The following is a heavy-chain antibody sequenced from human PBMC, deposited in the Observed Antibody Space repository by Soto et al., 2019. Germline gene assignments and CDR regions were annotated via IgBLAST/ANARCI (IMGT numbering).Heavy chain of an antibody. D-gene: IGHD5-18*01. J-gene: IGHJ6*02. CDR3: ARDPGYSYGFDPGMDV. Sequence: ASVKVSCKASGYTFTSYAMHWVRQAPGQRLEWMGWINAGNGNTKYSQKFQGRVTITRDTSASTAYMELSSLRAEDTAVYYCARDPGYSYGFDPGMDVWGQGTTVTVSS. V-gene: IGHV1-3*01. CDR1: GYTFTSYA. CDR2: INAGNGNT.